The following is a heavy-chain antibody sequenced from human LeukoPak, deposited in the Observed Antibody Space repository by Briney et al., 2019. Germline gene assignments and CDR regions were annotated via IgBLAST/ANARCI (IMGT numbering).Heavy chain of an antibody. CDR2: IYYSGST. D-gene: IGHD3-9*01. J-gene: IGHJ4*02. CDR3: ARHRPQNGDY. CDR1: GGSISSSGYY. V-gene: IGHV4-39*01. Sequence: SETLSLTCTVSGGSISSSGYYWGWIRQLPGKGLEWIGSIYYSGSTYYNPSLKSRVTISVDTSKNHFSLKLSSVTAADTAVYYCARHRPQNGDYWGQGTLVTVSS.